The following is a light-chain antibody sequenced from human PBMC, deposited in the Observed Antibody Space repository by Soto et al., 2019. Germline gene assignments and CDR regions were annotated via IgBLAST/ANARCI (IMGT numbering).Light chain of an antibody. CDR1: GSDVGSYKY. V-gene: IGLV2-14*01. CDR3: RSYTSISSLGV. Sequence: QSALTQPAYVSGSPGQSITISCTGTGSDVGSYKYVSWYQQHPGKAPKLIIFEVSNRPSGVSDRFSGSKSGNRASLTISGLQADDEADYYCRSYTSISSLGVFGTGTKLTVL. CDR2: EVS. J-gene: IGLJ1*01.